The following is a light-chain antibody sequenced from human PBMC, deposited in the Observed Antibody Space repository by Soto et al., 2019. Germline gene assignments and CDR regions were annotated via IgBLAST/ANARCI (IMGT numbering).Light chain of an antibody. CDR3: QQHNSFSIT. CDR1: QSVSSY. J-gene: IGKJ5*01. CDR2: DAS. Sequence: LKQSPASLSLTPGERATLSCRASQSVSSYLAWYQQKPGQAPRLLIYDASNRATGIPARFSGSGSGTEFTLTINSLQADDFATYYCQQHNSFSITFGQGTRLEIK. V-gene: IGKV3-11*01.